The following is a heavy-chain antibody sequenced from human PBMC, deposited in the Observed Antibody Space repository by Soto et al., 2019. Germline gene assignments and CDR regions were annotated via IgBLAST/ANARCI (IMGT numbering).Heavy chain of an antibody. CDR3: STWGRICWYTGFC. CDR2: MNPNRVKT. V-gene: IGHV1-8*01. Sequence: QVQLVQSGAEVKTPGASVKVSCKASGYTFTDYDINWVRQAPGQGLEWVGRMNPNRVKTAYAQKFQAIVTMTRDTYISTAYLELSSLGYEDTAVFYCSTWGRICWYTGFCWGQVTLVTVAS. J-gene: IGHJ4*02. CDR1: GYTFTDYD. D-gene: IGHD6-13*01.